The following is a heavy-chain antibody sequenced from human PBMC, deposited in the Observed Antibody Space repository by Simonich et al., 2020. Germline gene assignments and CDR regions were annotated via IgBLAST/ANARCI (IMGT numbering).Heavy chain of an antibody. Sequence: EVQLVESGGGLVQPGGSLRLSCAASGFTFSSYEMNWVRQAPGKGLEWVSYISSSGSNIYYADSVKGRVTISRDNAKNSLYLQMNSLRAEDTAVYYCARDFRLQLVEIGTYYYYGMDVWGQGTTVTVSS. CDR1: GFTFSSYE. CDR3: ARDFRLQLVEIGTYYYYGMDV. CDR2: ISSSGSNI. D-gene: IGHD6-6*01. V-gene: IGHV3-48*03. J-gene: IGHJ6*02.